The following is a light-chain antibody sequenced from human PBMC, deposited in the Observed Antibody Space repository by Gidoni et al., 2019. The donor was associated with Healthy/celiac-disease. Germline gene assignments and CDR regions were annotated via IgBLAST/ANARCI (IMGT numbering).Light chain of an antibody. Sequence: SSELTQDPAVAVALGQTVRITCQGDSLRSYYASWYQQKPGQAPVLVIYVKNNRPSGIPDRFSGSSSVNTASLTITGAQAEDEADYYCNSRDSSGNHVVFGGGTKLTVL. J-gene: IGLJ2*01. CDR3: NSRDSSGNHVV. CDR1: SLRSYY. CDR2: VKN. V-gene: IGLV3-19*01.